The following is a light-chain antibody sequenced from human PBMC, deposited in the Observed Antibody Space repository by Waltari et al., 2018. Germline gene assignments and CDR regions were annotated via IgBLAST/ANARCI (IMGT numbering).Light chain of an antibody. CDR2: EAS. Sequence: EIVMTQSPATLSVSPGERANLSCRASTSVFSNVAWYQQKPGQAPRLLMYEASIRATGISAKFRGSGSGTEFTLTISSVQSEDFAVYYCQQYNRWPPITFGQGTRLEIK. J-gene: IGKJ5*01. CDR1: TSVFSN. CDR3: QQYNRWPPIT. V-gene: IGKV3-15*01.